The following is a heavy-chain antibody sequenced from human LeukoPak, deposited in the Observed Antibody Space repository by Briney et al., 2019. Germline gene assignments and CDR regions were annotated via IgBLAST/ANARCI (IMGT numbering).Heavy chain of an antibody. CDR3: TRGGGSYPMGYYYYMDV. D-gene: IGHD1-26*01. V-gene: IGHV3-49*04. J-gene: IGHJ6*03. Sequence: GGSLRLSCTSSGFTFGDYAMSWVRQAPGKGLEWVGFIRSKAYGGTTEYAASVKGRFTISRDDSKRIAYLQMNSLKTEDTAVYHCTRGGGSYPMGYYYYMDVWGKGTTVTISS. CDR1: GFTFGDYA. CDR2: IRSKAYGGTT.